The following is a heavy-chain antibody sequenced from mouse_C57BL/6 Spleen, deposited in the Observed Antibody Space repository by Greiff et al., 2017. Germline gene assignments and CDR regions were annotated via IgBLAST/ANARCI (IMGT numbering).Heavy chain of an antibody. CDR1: GYAFSSSW. J-gene: IGHJ4*01. Sequence: QVQLQQSGAELVKPGASVKISCKASGYAFSSSWMNWVKQRPGKGLEWIGRIYPGDGDTNYNGKFKGKATLTADKSSSTAYMQLSSLTSEDSAVYFCARPSYDYFYAMDYWGQGTSVTVSS. D-gene: IGHD2-4*01. V-gene: IGHV1-82*01. CDR2: IYPGDGDT. CDR3: ARPSYDYFYAMDY.